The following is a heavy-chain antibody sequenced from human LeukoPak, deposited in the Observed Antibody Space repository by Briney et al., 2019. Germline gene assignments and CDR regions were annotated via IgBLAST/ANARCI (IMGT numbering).Heavy chain of an antibody. J-gene: IGHJ4*02. CDR1: GFTVSSNY. Sequence: PGGSLRLSCAASGFTVSSNYMSWVRQAPGKGLEWVSVIYSGGSTYYADSMKGRFTISRDNSKNTLYLQMNSLRAEDTAVYYCATSNEGTGYSYGYGDYWGQGTLVTVSS. CDR3: ATSNEGTGYSYGYGDY. V-gene: IGHV3-53*01. D-gene: IGHD5-18*01. CDR2: IYSGGST.